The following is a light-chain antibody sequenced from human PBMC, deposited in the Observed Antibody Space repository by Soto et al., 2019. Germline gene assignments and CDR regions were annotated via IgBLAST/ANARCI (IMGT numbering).Light chain of an antibody. CDR3: QKRSNWPPT. CDR1: QSVSSY. Sequence: TQSPATLSLSPGDRATLPCRASQSVSSYLAWYQQKPGQAPSILIYDASNRATGIPDRFSGSGSGTEFTLTISRLEPEDFAVYYCQKRSNWPPTFGQGTRLEIK. V-gene: IGKV3-11*01. CDR2: DAS. J-gene: IGKJ5*01.